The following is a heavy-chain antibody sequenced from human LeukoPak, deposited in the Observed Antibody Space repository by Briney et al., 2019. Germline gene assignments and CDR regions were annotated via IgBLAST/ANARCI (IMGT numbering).Heavy chain of an antibody. D-gene: IGHD2-21*02. V-gene: IGHV1-2*02. Sequence: GASVKVSCKASGYTFTGYYMHWVRQAPGQGLEWMGWINPNSGGTNYAQKFQGRVTMTRDTSISTAYMELSRLRSDDTAVYYCASSSLVTPGSLAKYGMDVWGQGNPGHRLL. CDR1: GYTFTGYY. CDR2: INPNSGGT. CDR3: ASSSLVTPGSLAKYGMDV. J-gene: IGHJ6*02.